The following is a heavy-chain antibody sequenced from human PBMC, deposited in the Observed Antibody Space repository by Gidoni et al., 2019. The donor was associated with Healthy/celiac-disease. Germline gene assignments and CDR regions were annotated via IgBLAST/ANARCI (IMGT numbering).Heavy chain of an antibody. CDR2: IYYRGST. D-gene: IGHD2-15*01. CDR3: ARYCSGGSCYSYGFDP. V-gene: IGHV4-31*03. J-gene: IGHJ5*02. Sequence: QVQLQESRPGLVNPSQTLSLPCTLSGTSISSVGYYWSWIRQHPGKGLEWIGYIYYRGSTYYNPSLKSRVTISVDTSKNQFSLKLSSVTAADTAVYYCARYCSGGSCYSYGFDPWGQGTLVTVSS. CDR1: GTSISSVGYY.